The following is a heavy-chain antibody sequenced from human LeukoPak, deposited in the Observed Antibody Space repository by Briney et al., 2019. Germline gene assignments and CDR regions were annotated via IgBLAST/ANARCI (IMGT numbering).Heavy chain of an antibody. D-gene: IGHD6-13*01. Sequence: SETLSLTCTVSGGSISSYYWSWLRQPPGKGLEWIGYIYYSGSTNYNPSLKSRVTISVDTSKNQFSLKLSSVTAADTAVYYCARVYSSSWFGWFDPWGQGTLVTVSS. CDR2: IYYSGST. J-gene: IGHJ5*02. V-gene: IGHV4-59*01. CDR1: GGSISSYY. CDR3: ARVYSSSWFGWFDP.